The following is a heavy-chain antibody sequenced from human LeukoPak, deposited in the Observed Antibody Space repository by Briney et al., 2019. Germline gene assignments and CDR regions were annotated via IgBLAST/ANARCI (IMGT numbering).Heavy chain of an antibody. J-gene: IGHJ4*02. CDR2: INHSGST. CDR1: GGSFSGYY. Sequence: SETLSLTCAVYGGSFSGYYWSWIRQPPGEGLEWIGEINHSGSTNYNPSLKSRVTISVDTSKNQFSLKLSSVTAADTAVYYCAGFGFFAVDYWGQGTLVTVSS. V-gene: IGHV4-34*01. D-gene: IGHD3-10*01. CDR3: AGFGFFAVDY.